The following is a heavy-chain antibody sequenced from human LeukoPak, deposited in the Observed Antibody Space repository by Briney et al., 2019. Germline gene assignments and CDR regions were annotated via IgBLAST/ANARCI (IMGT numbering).Heavy chain of an antibody. Sequence: GGSLRLSCAASGFTFRNYGMHWVRQAPGKGLEWVAFIRYDGSNKYYADSVKGRFTISRDNSKNTLYLQMNSLRAEDTAVYYCAKVKWELRTDWFDPWGQGTLVTVSS. CDR3: AKVKWELRTDWFDP. V-gene: IGHV3-30*02. D-gene: IGHD1-26*01. J-gene: IGHJ5*02. CDR2: IRYDGSNK. CDR1: GFTFRNYG.